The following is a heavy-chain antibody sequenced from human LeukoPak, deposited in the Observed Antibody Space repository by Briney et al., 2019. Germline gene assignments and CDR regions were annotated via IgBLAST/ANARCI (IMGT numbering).Heavy chain of an antibody. CDR3: ARGRRFRRDFDY. CDR2: IYYSGST. V-gene: IGHV4-59*01. J-gene: IGHJ4*02. CDR1: GGSISSYY. Sequence: SETLSLTCTVSGGSISSYYWSWIRQPPGKGLEWIGYIYYSGSTNYNPSLKSRVTISVDTSKNQFSLKLGSVTAADTAVYYCARGRRFRRDFDYWGQGTLVTVSS.